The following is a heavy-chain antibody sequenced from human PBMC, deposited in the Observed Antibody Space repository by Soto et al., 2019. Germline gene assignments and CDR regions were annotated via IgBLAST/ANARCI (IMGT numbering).Heavy chain of an antibody. J-gene: IGHJ4*02. Sequence: QVQLQESGPGPVKPSETLSLTCTVSGGSVSSGSYYWSWIRQPPGKGLEWIGYIYYSGTTNYNPSLKSRVTISVDTSKNQFSLKLSSVTAADTAVYYCAGGNWNYDYWGQGTLVIVSS. CDR1: GGSVSSGSYY. D-gene: IGHD1-7*01. CDR3: AGGNWNYDY. V-gene: IGHV4-61*01. CDR2: IYYSGTT.